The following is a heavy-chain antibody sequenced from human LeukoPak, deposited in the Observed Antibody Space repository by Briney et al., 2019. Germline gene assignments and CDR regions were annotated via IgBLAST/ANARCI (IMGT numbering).Heavy chain of an antibody. Sequence: GGSLRLSCAASGFTFSSYSMNWVRQAPGKGPEWVSSISSSSSYTYYADSVKGRFTISRDNAKNSLYLQMNSLRAEDTAVYYCARDQSGGRGDYWGQGTLVTVSS. CDR3: ARDQSGGRGDY. V-gene: IGHV3-21*01. CDR1: GFTFSSYS. J-gene: IGHJ4*02. D-gene: IGHD3-10*01. CDR2: ISSSSSYT.